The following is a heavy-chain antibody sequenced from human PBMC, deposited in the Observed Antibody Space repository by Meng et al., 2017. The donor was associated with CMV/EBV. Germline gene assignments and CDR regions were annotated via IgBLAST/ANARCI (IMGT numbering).Heavy chain of an antibody. V-gene: IGHV4-31*02. CDR3: ARTGHPDYYDSTSYYTEYFQY. Sequence: GGYYWSWIRQHPEKGLEWIGYIYYSGNTYYNPSLKSRVTISVDTSKDQFSVRLISVTAADTAVYYCARTGHPDYYDSTSYYTEYFQYWGQGSLVTVSS. CDR1: GGYY. J-gene: IGHJ1*01. CDR2: IYYSGNT. D-gene: IGHD3-22*01.